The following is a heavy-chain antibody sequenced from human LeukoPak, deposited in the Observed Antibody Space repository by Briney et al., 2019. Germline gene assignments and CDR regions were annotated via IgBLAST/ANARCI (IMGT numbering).Heavy chain of an antibody. CDR3: ARAGQEWFGELGFDQ. Sequence: PGGSLRLSCAASGFSFSRYWMSWVRQAPGKGLEWVANIKQDGSEKNYVESVKGRFTISRDNAKNSLYLQPNSLRAEDTAVYYCARAGQEWFGELGFDQWGQGTLVIVSS. CDR1: GFSFSRYW. CDR2: IKQDGSEK. J-gene: IGHJ4*02. V-gene: IGHV3-7*01. D-gene: IGHD3-10*01.